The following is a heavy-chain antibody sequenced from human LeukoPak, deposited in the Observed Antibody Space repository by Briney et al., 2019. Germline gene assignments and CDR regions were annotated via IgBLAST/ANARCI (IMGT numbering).Heavy chain of an antibody. V-gene: IGHV4-38-2*01. CDR1: GYSISSGYY. Sequence: PSGTRSLTCAVSGYSISSGYYWGWVRQPPGTGLEGVGSIYHSGSTYYNPSLKSRVTISVDTSKNQFSLKLSSVTAADTAVYYCARAGITMVRGVHGWFDPWGQGTLVTVSS. J-gene: IGHJ5*02. CDR3: ARAGITMVRGVHGWFDP. CDR2: IYHSGST. D-gene: IGHD3-10*01.